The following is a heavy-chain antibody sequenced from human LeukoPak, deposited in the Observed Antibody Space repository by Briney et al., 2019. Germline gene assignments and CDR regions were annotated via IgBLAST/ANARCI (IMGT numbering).Heavy chain of an antibody. V-gene: IGHV4-30-4*01. Sequence: SETLSLTCTVSGGSISSGDYYRSWIRQPPGKGLEWIGYIYYSGSTYYNPSLKSRVTISVDTSKNQFSLKLSSVTAADTAVYYCARGGYGDYSGFHFDYWGQGTLVTVSS. CDR1: GGSISSGDYY. CDR2: IYYSGST. CDR3: ARGGYGDYSGFHFDY. J-gene: IGHJ4*02. D-gene: IGHD4-17*01.